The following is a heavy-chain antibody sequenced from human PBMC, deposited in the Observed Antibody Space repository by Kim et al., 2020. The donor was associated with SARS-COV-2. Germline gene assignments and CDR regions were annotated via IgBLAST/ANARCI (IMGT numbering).Heavy chain of an antibody. Sequence: GLFTISRDKSKNTLYLQMNSLRAEDTAVYYCAKDFRELLIPAYYYYGMDVWGQGTTVTVSS. D-gene: IGHD1-26*01. J-gene: IGHJ6*02. CDR3: AKDFRELLIPAYYYYGMDV. V-gene: IGHV3-23*01.